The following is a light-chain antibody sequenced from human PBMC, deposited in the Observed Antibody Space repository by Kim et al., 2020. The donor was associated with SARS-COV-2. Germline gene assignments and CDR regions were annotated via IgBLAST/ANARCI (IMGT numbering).Light chain of an antibody. Sequence: SVSAGERAALSCRASQRFNSNLAWYQHKPGQAPRLLIYDASTRATGIPARFSGSGSGTEFTFTISSLQSDDFAVYYCQQYEYWRSFGQGTKVEIK. V-gene: IGKV3-15*01. J-gene: IGKJ1*01. CDR1: QRFNSN. CDR2: DAS. CDR3: QQYEYWRS.